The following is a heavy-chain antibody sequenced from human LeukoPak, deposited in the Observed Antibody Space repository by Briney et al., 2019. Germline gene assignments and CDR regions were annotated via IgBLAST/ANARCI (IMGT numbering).Heavy chain of an antibody. D-gene: IGHD6-13*01. Sequence: SETLSLTCTVSGGSISSSSYYWGWIRQPPGKGLEWIGSIYYSGSTYYNPSLKSRVTISVDTSKNQFSLKLSSVTAADMAVYYCARQIAAAGTDWFDPWGQGTLVTVSS. J-gene: IGHJ5*02. CDR1: GGSISSSSYY. V-gene: IGHV4-39*01. CDR3: ARQIAAAGTDWFDP. CDR2: IYYSGST.